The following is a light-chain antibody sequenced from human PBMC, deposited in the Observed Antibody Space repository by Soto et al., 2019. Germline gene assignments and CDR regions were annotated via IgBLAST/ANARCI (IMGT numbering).Light chain of an antibody. V-gene: IGKV3-15*01. CDR1: QSVVRS. CDR3: QQYERWPYT. Sequence: EVVMTQSPATLSVSPGETATLSCGASQSVVRSLAWYQQKPGQPPSLLIFDSSTRASGAPDRFIGSVSETAVTLTSDTLQPEERAVYYCQQYERWPYTFGQGTKVEI. CDR2: DSS. J-gene: IGKJ2*01.